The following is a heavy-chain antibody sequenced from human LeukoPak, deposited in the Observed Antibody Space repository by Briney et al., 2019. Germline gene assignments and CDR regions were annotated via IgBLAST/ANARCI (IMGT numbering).Heavy chain of an antibody. J-gene: IGHJ3*02. CDR1: GFTFSSYD. CDR2: IGIAGDT. Sequence: GGALRLSCAASGFTFSSYDMHWVRQAPGRGLEWASAIGIAGDTYYPDSVKGRFTISRENAKNSMYLQMNSLKDGDTAVYYCIRGGIHVSGIDAFDIWGQGTMVAVSS. CDR3: IRGGIHVSGIDAFDI. V-gene: IGHV3-13*01. D-gene: IGHD2-21*01.